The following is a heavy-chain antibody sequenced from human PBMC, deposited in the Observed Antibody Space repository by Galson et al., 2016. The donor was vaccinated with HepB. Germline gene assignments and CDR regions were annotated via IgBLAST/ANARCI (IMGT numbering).Heavy chain of an antibody. V-gene: IGHV3-30*03. CDR3: ARGDIVGAIFDY. J-gene: IGHJ4*02. D-gene: IGHD1-26*01. CDR2: ILYDASDK. Sequence: SLRLSCAASGFTFSWFGMRWVRQAPGKGLEWVAAISYDGVAVILYDASDKYYADSVKGRFTISRDKSQNTLCLQMNSLRPEDTAVYYCARGDIVGAIFDYWGQGTLVTVSS. CDR1: GFTFSWFG.